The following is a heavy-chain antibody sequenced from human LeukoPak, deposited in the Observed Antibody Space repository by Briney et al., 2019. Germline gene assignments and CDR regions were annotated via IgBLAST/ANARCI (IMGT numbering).Heavy chain of an antibody. CDR1: GFTFSSYS. Sequence: GGSLRLSCAASGFTFSSYSMNWVRQAPGKGLEWVSSISSSSSYIYYADSVKGRFTISRDNAKNSLYLQMNSLRAEDTAVYYCAEDGYFGWVIRGYFHYYYYLGRWGKGTTVTVSS. J-gene: IGHJ6*03. D-gene: IGHD3-9*01. V-gene: IGHV3-21*01. CDR3: AEDGYFGWVIRGYFHYYYYLGR. CDR2: ISSSSSYI.